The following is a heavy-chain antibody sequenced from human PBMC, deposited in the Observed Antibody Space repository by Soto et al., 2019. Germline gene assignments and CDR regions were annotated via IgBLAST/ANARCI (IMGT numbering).Heavy chain of an antibody. CDR1: GGSISSSSYY. V-gene: IGHV4-39*01. J-gene: IGHJ4*02. CDR2: IYYSGST. Sequence: QLQLQESSAGLVKPSETLSLTCTVSGGSISSSSYYWGWIRQPPGKGLEWIGNIYYSGSTYYNPSLKSRVTISVDTSKNQFSLKLSSVTAADTAVYYCARLAGLYYFDYWGQGTLVTVSS. D-gene: IGHD2-21*02. CDR3: ARLAGLYYFDY.